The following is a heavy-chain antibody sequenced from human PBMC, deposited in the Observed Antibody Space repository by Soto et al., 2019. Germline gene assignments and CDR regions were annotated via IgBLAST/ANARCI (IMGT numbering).Heavy chain of an antibody. D-gene: IGHD6-25*01. CDR1: GFTFSKYR. V-gene: IGHV3-21*06. J-gene: IGHJ6*02. Sequence: GGSLRLSCAASGFTFSKYRMNWVRQAPGKGLEWVSYISSSSNSKFYADSVKDRFTISRDNAKSLLYLQMNSLRAEDTAVYYCAKCRLSEYYFYYGMDVWGQRTTVTGSS. CDR3: AKCRLSEYYFYYGMDV. CDR2: ISSSSNSK.